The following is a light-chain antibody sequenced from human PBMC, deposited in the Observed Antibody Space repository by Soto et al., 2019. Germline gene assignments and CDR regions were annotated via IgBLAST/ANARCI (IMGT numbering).Light chain of an antibody. V-gene: IGKV3-15*01. CDR3: QHYNNWPPWT. CDR1: QRVSTD. J-gene: IGKJ1*01. CDR2: GAS. Sequence: EIVLTQSPATLSVSPGESATLSCRASQRVSTDLAWYQQKPGQAPRLLIYGASIRATGIPARFSGSGSGTEFTLTISTLQSEDFAIYYCQHYNNWPPWTFGQGTKVDIK.